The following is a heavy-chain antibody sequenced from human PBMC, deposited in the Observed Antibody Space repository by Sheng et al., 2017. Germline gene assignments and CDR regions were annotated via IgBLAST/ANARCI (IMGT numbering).Heavy chain of an antibody. CDR2: ISSSGSTI. V-gene: IGHV3-48*03. D-gene: IGHD3-9*01. CDR1: GFTFSSYE. CDR3: ASGGILTADNFY. J-gene: IGHJ4*02. Sequence: EVQLVESGGGLVQPGGSLRLSCAASGFTFSSYEMNWVRQAPGKGLEWVSYISSSGSTIYYADSVKGRFTISRDNAKNSLYLQMNSLRAEDTAVYYCASGGILTADNFYWGQGTLVTVSS.